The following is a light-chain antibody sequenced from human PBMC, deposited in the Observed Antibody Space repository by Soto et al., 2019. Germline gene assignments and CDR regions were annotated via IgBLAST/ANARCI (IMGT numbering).Light chain of an antibody. J-gene: IGLJ3*02. CDR1: SSDVDAYNY. Sequence: QSALTQPASVSGSPGQSITISCTGTSSDVDAYNYVSWYQQHPGKAPKVMIYDVSDRPSGVSIRFSGSKSGTTASLTISGLQAEDEADYYCSSFTTSNTWVFGGGTKLTVL. CDR3: SSFTTSNTWV. V-gene: IGLV2-14*03. CDR2: DVS.